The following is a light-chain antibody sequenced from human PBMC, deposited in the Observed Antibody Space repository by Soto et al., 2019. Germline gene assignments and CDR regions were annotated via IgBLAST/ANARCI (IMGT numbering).Light chain of an antibody. J-gene: IGKJ1*01. V-gene: IGKV3-20*01. Sequence: VLTQSPGTLSLSPGERATLSCRARQTVRNNYLAWYQQKPGQAPRLLIYDASSRATGIPDRFSGGGSGTAFTLNISRLEPEYFAVYYCQQYRNWPRTFGQGTKVEIK. CDR3: QQYRNWPRT. CDR1: QTVRNNY. CDR2: DAS.